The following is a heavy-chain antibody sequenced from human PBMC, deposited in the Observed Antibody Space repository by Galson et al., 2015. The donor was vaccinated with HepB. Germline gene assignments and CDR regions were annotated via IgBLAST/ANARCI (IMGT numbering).Heavy chain of an antibody. CDR1: GFTFSSYG. CDR2: IRYDGSNK. Sequence: SLRLSCAASGFTFSSYGMHWVRQAPGKGLEWVAFIRYDGSNKYYADSVKGRFTISKDNSKNTLYLQMNSPRAEDTAVYYCGLGDAFDIWGQGTMVTVSS. J-gene: IGHJ3*02. CDR3: GLGDAFDI. D-gene: IGHD3-22*01. V-gene: IGHV3-30*02.